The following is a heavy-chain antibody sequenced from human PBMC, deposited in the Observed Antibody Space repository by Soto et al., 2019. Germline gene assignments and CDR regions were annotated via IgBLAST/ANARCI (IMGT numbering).Heavy chain of an antibody. D-gene: IGHD3-3*01. V-gene: IGHV4-31*03. CDR3: ARGLFGVVPNPGHSYYYMDV. CDR1: GGSISSGGYY. CDR2: IYYSGST. Sequence: SETLSLTCTVSGGSISSGGYYWSWIRQHPGKGLEWIGYIYYSGSTYYNPSLKSRVTISVDTSKNQFSLKLSSVTAADTAVYYCARGLFGVVPNPGHSYYYMDVWGKGTTVTVSS. J-gene: IGHJ6*03.